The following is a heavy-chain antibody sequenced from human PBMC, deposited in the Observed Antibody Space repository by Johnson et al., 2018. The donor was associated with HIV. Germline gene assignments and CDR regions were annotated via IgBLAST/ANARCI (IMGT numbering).Heavy chain of an antibody. D-gene: IGHD3-10*01. CDR3: ARSRGPMRKDAFDI. CDR1: GFTFSNYG. J-gene: IGHJ3*02. Sequence: VQLVESGGGVVQPGGSLRLSCAASGFTFSNYGIHWVRQAPGKGLEYVSAISSNGIGTYYANSVDGRFTISRDNDKNTLYLEMGSLRVEDMAVYYCARSRGPMRKDAFDIWGQGTKVTVSS. V-gene: IGHV3-64*01. CDR2: ISSNGIGT.